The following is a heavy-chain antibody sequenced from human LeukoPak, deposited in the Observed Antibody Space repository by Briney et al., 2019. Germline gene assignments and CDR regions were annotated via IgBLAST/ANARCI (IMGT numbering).Heavy chain of an antibody. D-gene: IGHD1-26*01. CDR3: AKDFEARSSRWEYYYMDV. CDR1: GFAVSSNH. Sequence: PGGSLRLSCAASGFAVSSNHMNWVRQAPGKGLEWVSYISSTGGTIHYADSMKGRFTISRDNSKNTLYLQMNSLRAEDTAVYYCAKDFEARSSRWEYYYMDVWGKGTTVTVSS. CDR2: ISSTGGTI. J-gene: IGHJ6*03. V-gene: IGHV3-48*01.